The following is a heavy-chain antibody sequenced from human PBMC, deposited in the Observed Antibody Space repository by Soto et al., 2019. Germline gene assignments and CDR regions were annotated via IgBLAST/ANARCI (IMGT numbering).Heavy chain of an antibody. CDR3: ARDKVGMVDY. J-gene: IGHJ4*02. CDR2: MNPNSGNT. CDR1: GYTFTSYD. V-gene: IGHV1-8*01. D-gene: IGHD5-12*01. Sequence: QVQLVQSGAEVKKPGASVKVSCKASGYTFTSYDINWLRQATGQGREWMGWMNPNSGNTGYAQKFQGRVTMTRNTSISTAYTELSSMRSDDTAVYYCARDKVGMVDYGGKGTLVTVSS.